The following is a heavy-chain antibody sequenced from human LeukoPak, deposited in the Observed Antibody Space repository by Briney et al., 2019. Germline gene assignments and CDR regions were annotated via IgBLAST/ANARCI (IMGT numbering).Heavy chain of an antibody. J-gene: IGHJ4*02. CDR3: ARTGWPAAYYLDY. Sequence: GGSLRLSCAASGFTFSSYSMNWVRQAPGKGLEWVSSISSSSSYIYYADSVKGRFTISRDNAKNSLYLQMNSLRAEDTAVYYCARTGWPAAYYLDYWGQGTLVTVSS. D-gene: IGHD6-19*01. V-gene: IGHV3-21*01. CDR1: GFTFSSYS. CDR2: ISSSSSYI.